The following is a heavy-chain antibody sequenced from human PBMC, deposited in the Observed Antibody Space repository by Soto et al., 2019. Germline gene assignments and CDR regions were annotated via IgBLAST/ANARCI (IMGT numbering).Heavy chain of an antibody. Sequence: QVPLVQSGAEVKKPGASVKVSCKASGYTFTSYGITWVRQAPGQGLEWMGWISDYHGNTNYAQKLQGRLTMASDTTTSTAYLELMSLISDDSAVYYGAREDGSSWYEWDYMDGWGKGTTVTVSS. V-gene: IGHV1-18*01. CDR3: AREDGSSWYEWDYMDG. D-gene: IGHD6-13*01. J-gene: IGHJ6*03. CDR2: ISDYHGNT. CDR1: GYTFTSYG.